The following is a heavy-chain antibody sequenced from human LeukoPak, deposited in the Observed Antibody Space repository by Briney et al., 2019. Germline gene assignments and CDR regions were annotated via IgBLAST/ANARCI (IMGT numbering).Heavy chain of an antibody. J-gene: IGHJ4*02. CDR1: GFTFSSYA. CDR2: ISDSDGST. CDR3: AKDSYFDRSGTSFHN. V-gene: IGHV3-23*01. D-gene: IGHD3-22*01. Sequence: PGGSLRLSCAASGFTFSSYAMSWVRQAPGEGLEWVSTISDSDGSTYYADSVTGRFTISRDNSKDTLYLQMDSLTAEDTAVYYCAKDSYFDRSGTSFHNWGQGTLVTVSS.